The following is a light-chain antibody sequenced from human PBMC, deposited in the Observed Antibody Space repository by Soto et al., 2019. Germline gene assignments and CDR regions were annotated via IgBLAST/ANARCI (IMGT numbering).Light chain of an antibody. CDR3: QQYDESPLT. CDR2: DAS. CDR1: QSVRSY. J-gene: IGKJ4*01. Sequence: EIVLTQSPATLSLSPGERAPLSCRASQSVRSYLAWYQQKPGQAPRLLIYDASNRATGIPARFSGSGSGTDFTLTISSLEPEDFAVYYCQQYDESPLTFGGGTKVDIK. V-gene: IGKV3-11*01.